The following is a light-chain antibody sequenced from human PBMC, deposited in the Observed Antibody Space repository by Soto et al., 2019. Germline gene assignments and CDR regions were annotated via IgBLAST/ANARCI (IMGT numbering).Light chain of an antibody. V-gene: IGKV1-5*03. J-gene: IGKJ2*01. CDR1: QSITTW. Sequence: DIQMTQSPSSVSASIGDRVTMSCRASQSITTWLAWYQQKPGKAPKLLIYKATNLQSGVPSRFSGSGSGTEFSLTISSLQPEDFAIYYCQQYNDYQYTFGQGTKLEIK. CDR2: KAT. CDR3: QQYNDYQYT.